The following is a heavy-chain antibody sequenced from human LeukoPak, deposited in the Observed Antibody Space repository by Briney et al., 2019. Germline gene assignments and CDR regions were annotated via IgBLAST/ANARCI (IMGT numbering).Heavy chain of an antibody. J-gene: IGHJ4*02. V-gene: IGHV4-61*01. CDR3: ARARWVEGTAAFDY. D-gene: IGHD2-21*02. Sequence: SETLSLACTVSGGSVSSGSYYWSWIRQPPGKGLEWIGYIYYTGSTNYNPSLKSRVTMSVDTSKNQFSLKLSSVTAADTAVYYCARARWVEGTAAFDYWGQGTLVTVSS. CDR1: GGSVSSGSYY. CDR2: IYYTGST.